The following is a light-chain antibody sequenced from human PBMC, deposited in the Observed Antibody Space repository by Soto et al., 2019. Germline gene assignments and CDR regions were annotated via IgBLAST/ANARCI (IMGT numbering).Light chain of an antibody. CDR1: QSLSHY. V-gene: IGKV3-11*01. J-gene: IGKJ5*01. Sequence: EIALTQSPATLSLSPGESATLSCRASQSLSHYLAWYQQKPGQPPRLLIYDASHRATGIPVRFSGSGSGTDFTLTISSLEPEDFAVYYCQQRTYSITFGQGTRLEIK. CDR2: DAS. CDR3: QQRTYSIT.